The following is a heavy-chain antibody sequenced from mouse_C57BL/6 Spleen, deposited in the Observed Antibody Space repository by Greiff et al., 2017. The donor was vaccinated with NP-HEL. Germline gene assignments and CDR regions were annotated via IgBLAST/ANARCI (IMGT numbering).Heavy chain of an antibody. V-gene: IGHV1-59*01. D-gene: IGHD1-1*01. Sequence: QVQLQQPGAELVRPGTSVKLSCKASGYTFTSYWMHWVKQRPGQGLEWIGVIDPSDSYTNYTQKFKGKATLTVDTSSRTAYMQLSRLTSEVSAVYYGARRCYGSSYDWYFDVWGTGTTVTVSS. CDR3: ARRCYGSSYDWYFDV. J-gene: IGHJ1*03. CDR2: IDPSDSYT. CDR1: GYTFTSYW.